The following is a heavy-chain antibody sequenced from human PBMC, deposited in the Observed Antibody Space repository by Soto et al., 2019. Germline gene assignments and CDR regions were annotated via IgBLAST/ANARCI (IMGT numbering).Heavy chain of an antibody. CDR2: IIPIFGTA. D-gene: IGHD2-2*02. V-gene: IGHV1-69*13. CDR1: GGTFSSYA. Sequence: ASVKVSCKASGGTFSSYAISWVRQAPGQGLEWMGGIIPIFGTANYAQKFQGRVTITADESTSTAYMELSSLRSEDTAVYYCARAQGYSSSTRCYTLRGYYYYGMDVWGQRTTVAVSS. CDR3: ARAQGYSSSTRCYTLRGYYYYGMDV. J-gene: IGHJ6*02.